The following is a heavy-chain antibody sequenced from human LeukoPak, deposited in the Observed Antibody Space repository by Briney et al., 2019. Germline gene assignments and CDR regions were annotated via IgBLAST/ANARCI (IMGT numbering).Heavy chain of an antibody. CDR3: ARDRQQHFQH. D-gene: IGHD6-13*01. CDR2: ISAYNGNT. V-gene: IGHV1-18*01. CDR1: GYTFTSYG. Sequence: ASVKVSFKASGYTFTSYGISWVRQAPGQGLEGMGWISAYNGNTNYAQKLQGRVTMPTDTSTSTAYMELRSLRSDDTAVYYCARDRQQHFQHWGQGTLVTVSS. J-gene: IGHJ1*01.